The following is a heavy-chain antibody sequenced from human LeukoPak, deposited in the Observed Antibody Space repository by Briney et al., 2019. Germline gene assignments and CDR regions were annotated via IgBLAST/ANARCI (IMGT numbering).Heavy chain of an antibody. Sequence: SQTLSLTCTVSGGSISSGDYYWSWIRQPPGKGLEWIGYIYYSGSTYYNPSVKSRVTISVDTSKNQFSLKLSSVTAADTAVYYCARDPRSSKYCGGDCYAWGQGTLVTVSS. V-gene: IGHV4-30-4*01. CDR3: ARDPRSSKYCGGDCYA. CDR1: GGSISSGDYY. CDR2: IYYSGST. J-gene: IGHJ4*02. D-gene: IGHD2-21*02.